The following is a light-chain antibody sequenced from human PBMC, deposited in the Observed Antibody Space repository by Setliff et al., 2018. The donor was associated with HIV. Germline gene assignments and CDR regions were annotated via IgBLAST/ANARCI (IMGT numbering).Light chain of an antibody. CDR1: SSDVGGYNF. V-gene: IGLV2-14*01. CDR3: SSYAGSNNYV. Sequence: QSALTQPASVSGSPGQSITISCTGTSSDVGGYNFVSWYQQHPGKAPKLMVYEVSNRPSGVSNRFSGSKSGNTASLTISGLQAEDEADYYCSSYAGSNNYVFGSGTKGTVL. J-gene: IGLJ1*01. CDR2: EVS.